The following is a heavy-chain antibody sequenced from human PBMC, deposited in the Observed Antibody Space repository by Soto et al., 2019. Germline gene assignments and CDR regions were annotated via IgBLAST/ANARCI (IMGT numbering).Heavy chain of an antibody. V-gene: IGHV4-39*01. J-gene: IGHJ4*02. D-gene: IGHD2-15*01. CDR2: IYYSGST. CDR3: ARTYCSGGRCYSGSHSHFDY. Sequence: AGTLALTCAVSGGSISSSSYYWGWIRQPPGKGLEWIGSIYYSGSTYYNPSLKSRVTISVDTSKNQFSLKLSSVTAADTAVYYCARTYCSGGRCYSGSHSHFDYWGQGTPVTVYS. CDR1: GGSISSSSYY.